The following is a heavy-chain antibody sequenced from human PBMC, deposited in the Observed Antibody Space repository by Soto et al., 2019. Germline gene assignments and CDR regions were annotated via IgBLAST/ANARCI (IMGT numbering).Heavy chain of an antibody. CDR2: IAYDGKT. J-gene: IGHJ3*02. Sequence: PSETLSLTCPVSGGSISINGYFWGWIRQPPGKGLEWVGNIAYDGKTSSSPSLKSRVSMSVDTSKNQYSLKLGSVTAADTAVYYCVRPLTTGGFDIWGQGTMVTVSS. CDR3: VRPLTTGGFDI. V-gene: IGHV4-39*01. CDR1: GGSISINGYF. D-gene: IGHD4-17*01.